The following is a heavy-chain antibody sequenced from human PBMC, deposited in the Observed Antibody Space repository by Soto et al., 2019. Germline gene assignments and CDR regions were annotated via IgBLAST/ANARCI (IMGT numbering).Heavy chain of an antibody. J-gene: IGHJ6*02. V-gene: IGHV1-2*02. CDR1: GFTFSAYY. Sequence: QVQLVQSGAEVKKPGASVKVSCKASGFTFSAYYIYWVRQAPGQGLEWIGWINPNSGGTNNAQKFQGRVTMTRDTATSTVYMEPIALIPDDTAVYYCARSLLDEYSSSWRSAYYGMDVWGQGTTVTVSS. D-gene: IGHD6-13*01. CDR2: INPNSGGT. CDR3: ARSLLDEYSSSWRSAYYGMDV.